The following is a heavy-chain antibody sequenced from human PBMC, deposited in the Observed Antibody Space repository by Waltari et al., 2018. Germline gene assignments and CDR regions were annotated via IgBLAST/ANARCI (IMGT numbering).Heavy chain of an antibody. CDR2: IKQDGSEK. J-gene: IGHJ6*03. CDR1: GFTFSSYW. CDR3: ARGIAVADLNYYYMDV. Sequence: EVQLVESGGGLVQPGGSLRLSCAASGFTFSSYWMSWVRQAPGKGLEWVANIKQDGSEKYYVDSVKGRFTISRDNAKNSRYLQMNSLRAEDTAVYYCARGIAVADLNYYYMDVWGKGTTVTVSS. V-gene: IGHV3-7*01. D-gene: IGHD6-19*01.